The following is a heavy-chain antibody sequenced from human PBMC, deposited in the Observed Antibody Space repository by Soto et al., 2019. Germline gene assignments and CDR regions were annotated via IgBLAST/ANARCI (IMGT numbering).Heavy chain of an antibody. CDR3: ARHLTYCSAGSCYSDFPYYGMDV. V-gene: IGHV4-39*01. Sequence: QLQLQESGPGLVKPSETLSLTCTVSGGSISSSSYYWGWIRQPPGKGLEWIGSIFYSGSTYYNPXLKSRVSISVDXSXNXXSLKLSSVTAADTAVYYCARHLTYCSAGSCYSDFPYYGMDVWGQGTTVTVSS. J-gene: IGHJ6*02. CDR1: GGSISSSSYY. D-gene: IGHD2-15*01. CDR2: IFYSGST.